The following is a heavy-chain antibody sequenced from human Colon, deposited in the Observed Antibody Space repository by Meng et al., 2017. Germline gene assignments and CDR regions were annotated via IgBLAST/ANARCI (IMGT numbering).Heavy chain of an antibody. V-gene: IGHV4-4*02. CDR3: GRDQGRQLINH. J-gene: IGHJ4*02. D-gene: IGHD1-1*01. CDR1: GDSISSDIW. Sequence: QVRLQDSGPGLGKPSGTLSLTCTVSGDSISSDIWWSWVRQPPGKGLEWIGEVYHRGDTNYNPSLKSRVVISVDRSKNQFSLNLSSVTAADTAVYYCGRDQGRQLINHWGQGTLVTVSS. CDR2: VYHRGDT.